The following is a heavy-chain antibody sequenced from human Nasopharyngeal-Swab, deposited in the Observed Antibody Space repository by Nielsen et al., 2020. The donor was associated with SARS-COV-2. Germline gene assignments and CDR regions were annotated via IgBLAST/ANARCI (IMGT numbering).Heavy chain of an antibody. V-gene: IGHV5-51*01. CDR2: IYPGDSET. CDR1: GYRFPSYW. J-gene: IGHJ6*03. Sequence: GESLKISCKGSGYRFPSYWIGWLRQMPGKGLEWMGIIYPGDSETRYSPSFQGQVTISADQSINIAYLQWSSLKASDTAMYFCARGGQPFYYYYMDVWGKGTTVAVSS. CDR3: ARGGQPFYYYYMDV. D-gene: IGHD3-16*01.